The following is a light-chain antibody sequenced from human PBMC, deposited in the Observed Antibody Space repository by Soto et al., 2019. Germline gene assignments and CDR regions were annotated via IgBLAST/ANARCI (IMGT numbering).Light chain of an antibody. CDR3: QQYENYWT. V-gene: IGKV1-5*01. CDR2: DAS. CDR1: QSISSW. J-gene: IGKJ1*01. Sequence: DMHMTQSPSTLSATAGDSVTITCRASQSISSWLAWYQHKPGKATKLLIYDASNLDSWVPSRFSGSGSGTEFSLTISNMPPDDCATYYCQQYENYWTFGQGTNVDIK.